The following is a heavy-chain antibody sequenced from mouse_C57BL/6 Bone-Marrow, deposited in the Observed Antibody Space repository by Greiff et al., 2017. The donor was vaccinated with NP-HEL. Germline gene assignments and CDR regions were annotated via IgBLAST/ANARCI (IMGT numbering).Heavy chain of an antibody. Sequence: VQLQQSGAELARPGASVKLSCKASGYTFTSYGISWVKQRPGQGLEWIGEIYPRSGNTYYNEKFKGKATLTADKSSSTAYMELRSLTSEDSAVYFCARYDGYPAWFAYWGQGTLVTVSA. J-gene: IGHJ3*01. CDR3: ARYDGYPAWFAY. D-gene: IGHD2-2*01. CDR1: GYTFTSYG. V-gene: IGHV1-81*01. CDR2: IYPRSGNT.